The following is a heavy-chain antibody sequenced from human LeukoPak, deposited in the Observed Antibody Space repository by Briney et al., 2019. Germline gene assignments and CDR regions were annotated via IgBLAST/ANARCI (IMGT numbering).Heavy chain of an antibody. CDR2: IYSGGST. CDR1: GFTFSSYD. V-gene: IGHV3-66*01. Sequence: GGSLRLSCAASGFTFSSYDMSWVRQAPGKGLEWVSVIYSGGSTYYADSVKGRFTISRDNSKNTLYLQMNSLRAEDTAVYYCATDSVAGTSGYWGQGTLVTVSS. D-gene: IGHD6-19*01. J-gene: IGHJ4*02. CDR3: ATDSVAGTSGY.